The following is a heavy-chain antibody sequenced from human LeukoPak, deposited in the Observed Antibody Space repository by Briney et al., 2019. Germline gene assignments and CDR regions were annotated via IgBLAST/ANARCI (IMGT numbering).Heavy chain of an antibody. D-gene: IGHD2-2*01. CDR2: ISWNSGSI. V-gene: IGHV3-9*01. CDR3: AKDSGYQTMYYYYMDV. CDR1: GFTFDDYA. Sequence: SGGSLRLSCAASGFTFDDYAMHWVRQAPGKGLEWVSGISWNSGSIGYADSVKGRFTISRDNAKNSLYLQMNSLRAEDTALYYCAKDSGYQTMYYYYMDVWGKGTTVTVSS. J-gene: IGHJ6*03.